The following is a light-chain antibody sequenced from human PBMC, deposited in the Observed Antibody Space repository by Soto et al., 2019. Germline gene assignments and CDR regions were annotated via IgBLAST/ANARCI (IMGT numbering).Light chain of an antibody. V-gene: IGLV2-14*01. CDR3: QSYDTSLSAWV. J-gene: IGLJ3*02. CDR2: EVS. CDR1: SSDVGGYNF. Sequence: QSALTQPASVSGSPGQSITISCTGTSSDVGGYNFVSWYQHHPGKAPELMMYEVSNRPSGVSNRFSGSKSGNTASLTISGLQAEDEADYYCQSYDTSLSAWVFGGGTKLTVL.